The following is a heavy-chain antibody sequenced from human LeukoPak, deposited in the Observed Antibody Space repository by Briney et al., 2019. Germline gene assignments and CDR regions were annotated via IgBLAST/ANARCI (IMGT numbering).Heavy chain of an antibody. J-gene: IGHJ4*02. V-gene: IGHV3-23*01. D-gene: IGHD3-10*01. CDR2: ISGSGGST. Sequence: PGGSLRLACAASGFTFSSYVMSWVRQAPGKGLEWVSAISGSGGSTYYADSVKGRFTISRDNSKNTLYLQMNSLRAEDTAVYYCAKDAWCPGFGELLCSLDYWGQGTLVTVSS. CDR3: AKDAWCPGFGELLCSLDY. CDR1: GFTFSSYV.